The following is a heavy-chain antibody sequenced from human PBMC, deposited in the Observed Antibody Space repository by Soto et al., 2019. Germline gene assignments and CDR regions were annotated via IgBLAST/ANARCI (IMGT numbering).Heavy chain of an antibody. D-gene: IGHD3-3*01. V-gene: IGHV4-34*01. Sequence: QVQLQQWGAGLLKPSETLSLTCAVYGGSFSGYYWSWIRQPPGKGLEWIGEINHSGSTNYNPSLKSRVTISVDTSKNQFSLKLSSVTAADTAVYYCARGIRFLEWLSPLDYWGQGTLVTVSS. CDR3: ARGIRFLEWLSPLDY. CDR2: INHSGST. J-gene: IGHJ4*02. CDR1: GGSFSGYY.